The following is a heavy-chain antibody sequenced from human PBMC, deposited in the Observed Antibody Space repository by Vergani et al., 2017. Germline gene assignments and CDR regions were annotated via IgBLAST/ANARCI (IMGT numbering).Heavy chain of an antibody. CDR1: GYTFTDHY. Sequence: EVQLVQSGAEVKKPGATMKISCKVSGYTFTDHYMHWVKQAPGKGLEWMGLVDPEDGETIYAEKFKGRVTITADESTSTAYMELSSLRSEDTAVYYCARGGWNYDGDYWGQGTLVTVSS. J-gene: IGHJ4*02. CDR3: ARGGWNYDGDY. CDR2: VDPEDGET. V-gene: IGHV1-69-2*01. D-gene: IGHD1-7*01.